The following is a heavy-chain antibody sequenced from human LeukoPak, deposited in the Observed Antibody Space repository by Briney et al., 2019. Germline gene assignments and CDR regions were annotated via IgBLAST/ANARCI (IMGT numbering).Heavy chain of an antibody. Sequence: ASLKVSCKASGYTFTGYYMHWVRQAPGQGLEWMGIINPSGGSTSYAQKFQGRVTMTRDMSTSTVYMELSSLRSEDTAVYYCARDPLRTLTSGSYYQVWFDPWGQGTLVTVSS. D-gene: IGHD1-26*01. CDR3: ARDPLRTLTSGSYYQVWFDP. J-gene: IGHJ5*02. V-gene: IGHV1-46*01. CDR2: INPSGGST. CDR1: GYTFTGYY.